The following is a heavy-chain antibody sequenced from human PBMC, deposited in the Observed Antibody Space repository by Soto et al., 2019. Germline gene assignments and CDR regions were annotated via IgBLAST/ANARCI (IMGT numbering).Heavy chain of an antibody. Sequence: PGGSLRLSCAASGFTFSNAWMSWVRQAPGKGLEWVGRIKSKTDGGTTDYAAPVKGRFTISRDDSKNTLYLQMNSLKTEDTAVYYCTTDLIRYSSGWHFDYWGQGTLVTVSS. CDR3: TTDLIRYSSGWHFDY. V-gene: IGHV3-15*01. CDR2: IKSKTDGGTT. CDR1: GFTFSNAW. D-gene: IGHD6-19*01. J-gene: IGHJ4*02.